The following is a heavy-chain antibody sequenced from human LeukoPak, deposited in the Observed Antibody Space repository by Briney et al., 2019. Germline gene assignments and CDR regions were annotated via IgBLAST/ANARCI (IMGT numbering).Heavy chain of an antibody. CDR2: ITGGGEST. V-gene: IGHV3-23*01. Sequence: GGSLRLSCAASGFTFEASAMSWVRQAPGKGLEWVAVITGGGESTYYADSVKGRFTISRDNSKNTLYLQMISLRLEDAAVYYCAKDKEYASGSYPIESWGQGTLVTVSS. CDR3: AKDKEYASGSYPIES. CDR1: GFTFEASA. J-gene: IGHJ4*02. D-gene: IGHD3-10*01.